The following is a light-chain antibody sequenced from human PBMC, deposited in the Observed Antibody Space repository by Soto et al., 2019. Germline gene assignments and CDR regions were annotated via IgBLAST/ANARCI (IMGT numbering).Light chain of an antibody. Sequence: HSALTQPASVSGSPGQSITISCTGTSSDVGGYNYVSWYQQHPGKAPQLMIYDVSNRPSGVSNRFSGSKSGNTASLTISGLQAEDEADYYCSSHTSSSTLVFGGGTQLTVL. CDR3: SSHTSSSTLV. CDR2: DVS. V-gene: IGLV2-14*01. CDR1: SSDVGGYNY. J-gene: IGLJ2*01.